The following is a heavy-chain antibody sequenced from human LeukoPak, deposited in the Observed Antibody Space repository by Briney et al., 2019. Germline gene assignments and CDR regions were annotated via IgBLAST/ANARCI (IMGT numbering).Heavy chain of an antibody. V-gene: IGHV4-59*01. CDR3: ARSYSSGWYVPYYFDY. CDR2: IYYSGST. Sequence: SETLSLTCTVSGGSISSYYWSWIRQPPGKGLEWIGYIYYSGSTNYNPSLKSRVTISVDTSKNQFSLKLSSVTAADTAVYYCARSYSSGWYVPYYFDYCGHGTLVTVSS. CDR1: GGSISSYY. J-gene: IGHJ4*01. D-gene: IGHD6-19*01.